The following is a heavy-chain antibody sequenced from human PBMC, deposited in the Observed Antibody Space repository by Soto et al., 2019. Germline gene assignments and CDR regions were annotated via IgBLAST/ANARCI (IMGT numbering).Heavy chain of an antibody. CDR2: IIPIFGTA. V-gene: IGHV1-69*13. D-gene: IGHD4-4*01. J-gene: IGHJ4*02. Sequence: SVKVSCKASGGTFSSYAISWVRQAPGQGLEWMGGIIPIFGTANYAQKFQGRVTITADESTSTAYMELSSLRSEDTAVYYCARIGPTTVTTYGWGQGTLVTVSS. CDR3: ARIGPTTVTTYG. CDR1: GGTFSSYA.